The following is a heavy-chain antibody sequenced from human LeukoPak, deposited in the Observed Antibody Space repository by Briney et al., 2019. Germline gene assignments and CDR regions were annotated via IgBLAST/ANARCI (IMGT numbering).Heavy chain of an antibody. CDR3: ARAQSRLDYFDY. CDR1: GGSISSHY. CDR2: IYYSGST. V-gene: IGHV4-59*11. Sequence: SETLSLTCTVSGGSISSHYWSWIRQPPGKGLEWIGYIYYSGSTNYNPSLKSRVTVSVDTSKNQFSLKLSSVTAADTAVYYCARAQSRLDYFDYWGQGTLVTVSS. J-gene: IGHJ4*02.